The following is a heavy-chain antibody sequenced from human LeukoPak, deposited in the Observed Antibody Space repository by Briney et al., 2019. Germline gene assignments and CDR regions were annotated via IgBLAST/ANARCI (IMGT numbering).Heavy chain of an antibody. CDR2: MNPNSGNT. J-gene: IGHJ5*02. D-gene: IGHD3-3*01. Sequence: VSVKVSCTASGYTFTSYDINWVRQATGQGLEWMGWMNPNSGNTGYAQKFQGRVTMTRNTSISTAYMELSGLRSEDTAVYYCARRRSGLRSANWFDPWGQGTLVTVSS. CDR3: ARRRSGLRSANWFDP. V-gene: IGHV1-8*01. CDR1: GYTFTSYD.